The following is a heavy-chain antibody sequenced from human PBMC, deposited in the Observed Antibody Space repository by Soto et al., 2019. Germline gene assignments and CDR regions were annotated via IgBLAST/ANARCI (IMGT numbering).Heavy chain of an antibody. CDR3: ARDGRGLWFGELPPLPDY. Sequence: EVQLVESGGGLVQPGGSLRLSCAASGFTFSSYSMNWVRQAPGKGLEWVSYISSSSSTIYYADSVKGRFTISRDNAKNSLYLQMNSLRDEDTAVYYCARDGRGLWFGELPPLPDYWGQGTLVTVSS. J-gene: IGHJ4*02. CDR1: GFTFSSYS. V-gene: IGHV3-48*02. CDR2: ISSSSSTI. D-gene: IGHD3-10*01.